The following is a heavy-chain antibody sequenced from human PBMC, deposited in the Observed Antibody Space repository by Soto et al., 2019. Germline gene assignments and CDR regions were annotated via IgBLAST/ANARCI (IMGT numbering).Heavy chain of an antibody. V-gene: IGHV3-23*01. CDR1: GFTFSSYA. J-gene: IGHJ6*02. D-gene: IGHD3-10*01. Sequence: EVQLLESGGGLVQPGGSLRLSCAASGFTFSSYAMSWVRQAPGKGLEWVSAISGSGGSTYYADSVKGRFTISRDNSKNTLYLQMNSLRAEDTAIYYCARGPARSTRGYYYGMDVWGQGTTVTVSS. CDR3: ARGPARSTRGYYYGMDV. CDR2: ISGSGGST.